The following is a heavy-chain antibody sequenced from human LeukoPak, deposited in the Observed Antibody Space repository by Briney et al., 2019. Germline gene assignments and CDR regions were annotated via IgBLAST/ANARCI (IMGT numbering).Heavy chain of an antibody. V-gene: IGHV4-31*03. J-gene: IGHJ3*02. CDR1: GGSISSGSYY. CDR2: IYYSGST. Sequence: SQTLSLTCTVSGGSISSGSYYWSWIRQHPGKGLEWIGYIYYSGSTYYNPSLKSRVTISVDTSKNQFSLKLSSVTAADTAVYYCARDEPTSPGAFDIWGQGTMVTVSS. CDR3: ARDEPTSPGAFDI.